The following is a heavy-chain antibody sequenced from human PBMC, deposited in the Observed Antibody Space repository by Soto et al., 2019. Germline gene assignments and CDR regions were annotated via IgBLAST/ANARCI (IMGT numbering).Heavy chain of an antibody. D-gene: IGHD3-9*01. CDR2: ISGSGGST. CDR3: AKDNNYDILTGFQH. CDR1: RFTVSSYA. J-gene: IGHJ1*01. Sequence: LRLSCAASRFTVSSYAMNCGRQAPGKKLEWVSAISGSGGSTYYADSVKGRFTISRDNSKNTLYLQMNSLGAEDTAVYYCAKDNNYDILTGFQHWGQGTLVTVSS. V-gene: IGHV3-23*01.